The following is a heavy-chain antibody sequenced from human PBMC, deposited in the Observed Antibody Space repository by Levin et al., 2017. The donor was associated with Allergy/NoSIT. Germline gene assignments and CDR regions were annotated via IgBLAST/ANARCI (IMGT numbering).Heavy chain of an antibody. D-gene: IGHD6-13*01. CDR2: INHSGST. V-gene: IGHV4-34*01. J-gene: IGHJ5*02. Sequence: SQTLSLTCAVYGGSFSGYYWSWIRQPPGKGLEWIGEINHSGSTNYNPSLKSRVTISVDTSKNQFSLKLSSVTAADTAVYYCARARTKRAAAGNPFDPWGQGTLVTVSS. CDR1: GGSFSGYY. CDR3: ARARTKRAAAGNPFDP.